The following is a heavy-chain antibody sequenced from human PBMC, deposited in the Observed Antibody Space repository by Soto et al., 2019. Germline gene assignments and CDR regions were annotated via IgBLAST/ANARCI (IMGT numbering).Heavy chain of an antibody. CDR3: ARGQPIVVVPAAISRGGNWFAP. J-gene: IGHJ5*02. CDR1: GYTFTSYG. V-gene: IGHV1-18*01. D-gene: IGHD2-2*01. CDR2: ISAYNGNT. Sequence: ASVKVSCKASGYTFTSYGISWVRQAPGQGLEWMGWISAYNGNTNYAQKLQGRVTMTTDTSTSTAYMELRSLRSDDTAVYYCARGQPIVVVPAAISRGGNWFAPWGQGTLVTVS.